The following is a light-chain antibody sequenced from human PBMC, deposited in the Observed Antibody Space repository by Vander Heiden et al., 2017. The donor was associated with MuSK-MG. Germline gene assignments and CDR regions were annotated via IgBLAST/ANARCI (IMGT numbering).Light chain of an antibody. CDR3: QQYDNLPIT. Sequence: DIQMTQSPSSLSASVGDRVTITCQASQDISNYLNWYQQKPVKAPKLLIYDASNLETGVPSRFSGNGSGTDFTFTISSLQPEDIATYYCQQYDNLPITFGQGTRLEIK. CDR2: DAS. CDR1: QDISNY. V-gene: IGKV1-33*01. J-gene: IGKJ5*01.